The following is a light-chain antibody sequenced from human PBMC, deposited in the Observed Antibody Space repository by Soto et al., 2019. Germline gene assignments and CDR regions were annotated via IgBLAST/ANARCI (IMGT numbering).Light chain of an antibody. CDR3: QQYNSYSWT. CDR1: QSISSW. CDR2: KAS. V-gene: IGKV1-5*03. J-gene: IGKJ1*01. Sequence: EIQMTQSPTTLAASVGDRVTITCGASQSISSWLAWYQQKPGKAPKLLIYKASSLERGVPSRFSGSGSGTEFTLTISSLHPDDFATYSCQQYNSYSWTVGQGTNV.